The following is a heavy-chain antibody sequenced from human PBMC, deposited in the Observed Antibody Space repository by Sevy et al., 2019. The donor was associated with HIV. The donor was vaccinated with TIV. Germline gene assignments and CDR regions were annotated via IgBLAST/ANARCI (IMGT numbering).Heavy chain of an antibody. J-gene: IGHJ4*02. Sequence: GGSLRLTCSASGFTFSSYAMHWVRQAPGKGLEYVSAISSNGGSTYYADSVKGRFTISRDNSKNTLYLQMSSLRAEDTAVYYCVKTSTYCSSTSCSDYWDQGTLVTVSS. CDR1: GFTFSSYA. V-gene: IGHV3-64D*06. CDR3: VKTSTYCSSTSCSDY. CDR2: ISSNGGST. D-gene: IGHD2-2*01.